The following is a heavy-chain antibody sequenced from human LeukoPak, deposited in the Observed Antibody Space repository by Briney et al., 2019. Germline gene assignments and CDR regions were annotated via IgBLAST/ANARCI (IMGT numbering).Heavy chain of an antibody. CDR2: INPSGGST. D-gene: IGHD5-24*01. CDR3: ARDGEMAYFDY. J-gene: IGHJ4*02. V-gene: IGHV1-46*01. CDR1: GYTFTSYY. Sequence: ASVKVSCEASGYTFTSYYTHWVRQAPGRGLGWMGIINPSGGSTSYAQKFQGRVTMTRDTSTSTVYMELSSLRSEDTAVYYCARDGEMAYFDYWGQGTLDTVSS.